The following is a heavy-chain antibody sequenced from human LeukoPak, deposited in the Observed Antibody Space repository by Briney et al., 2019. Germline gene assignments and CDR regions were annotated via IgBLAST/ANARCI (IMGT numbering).Heavy chain of an antibody. Sequence: GGSLRLSCAASGFTFSSYSMNWVRQAPGKRQEWVSYISSSSTIYYADSVKGRFTFSRDNAKNSLYLQMNRLRAEDTAVYYCATVPDYYDSSGYYPAFDYWGQGTLVTVSS. CDR3: ATVPDYYDSSGYYPAFDY. CDR1: GFTFSSYS. V-gene: IGHV3-48*01. J-gene: IGHJ4*02. D-gene: IGHD3-22*01. CDR2: ISSSSTI.